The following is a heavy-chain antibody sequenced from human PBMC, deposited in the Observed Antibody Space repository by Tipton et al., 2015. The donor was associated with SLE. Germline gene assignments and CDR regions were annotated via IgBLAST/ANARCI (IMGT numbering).Heavy chain of an antibody. D-gene: IGHD2-15*01. CDR1: GFTFSSYA. V-gene: IGHV3-23*01. Sequence: SLRLSCAASGFTFSSYAMSWVRQAPGKGLEWVSAISGSGGSTYYADSVKGRFTISRDNSKNALYLQMNSLRAEDTAVYYCARALGGTGGFDYWGQGTLVTVSS. CDR3: ARALGGTGGFDY. CDR2: ISGSGGST. J-gene: IGHJ4*02.